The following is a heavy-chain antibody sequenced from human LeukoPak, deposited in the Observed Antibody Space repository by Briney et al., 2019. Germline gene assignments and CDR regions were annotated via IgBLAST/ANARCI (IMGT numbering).Heavy chain of an antibody. CDR1: GFTFSSYA. J-gene: IGHJ5*02. V-gene: IGHV3-30-3*01. D-gene: IGHD3-16*01. CDR3: ARDWGFDP. CDR2: ISYDGSNK. Sequence: GGSLRLYCAASGFTFSSYAMHWVRQAPGKGLEWVAVISYDGSNKYYADSVKGRFTISRDNSKNTLYLQMDSLRAEDTAVYYCARDWGFDPWGQGTLVTVSS.